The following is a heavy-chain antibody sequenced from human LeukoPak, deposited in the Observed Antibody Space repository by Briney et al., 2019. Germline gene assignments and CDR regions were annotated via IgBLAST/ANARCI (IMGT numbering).Heavy chain of an antibody. CDR1: GGSFSGYY. CDR2: INHSGST. CDR3: ARPSYSSSPYWYFDL. J-gene: IGHJ2*01. V-gene: IGHV4-34*01. Sequence: PSETLSLTCAVYGGSFSGYYWSWIRQPPGKGLEWIGEINHSGSTNYNPSLKGRVTISVDTSKNQFSLKLSSVTAADTAVYYCARPSYSSSPYWYFDLWGRGTLVTVSS. D-gene: IGHD6-13*01.